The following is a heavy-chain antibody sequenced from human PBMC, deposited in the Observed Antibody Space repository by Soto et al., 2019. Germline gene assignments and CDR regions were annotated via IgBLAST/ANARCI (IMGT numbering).Heavy chain of an antibody. D-gene: IGHD3-3*01. CDR3: ARSGTIFGVVGDARDY. V-gene: IGHV1-69*01. CDR1: GGTFSSYA. J-gene: IGHJ4*02. CDR2: LIPIFGTA. Sequence: QVQLVQSGAEVKKPGSSVKVSCKASGGTFSSYAISWVRQAPGQGLEWMGGLIPIFGTANYAQKFQGRVTITADESTSTAYMELSSLRSEDTAVYYCARSGTIFGVVGDARDYWGQGTLVTVSS.